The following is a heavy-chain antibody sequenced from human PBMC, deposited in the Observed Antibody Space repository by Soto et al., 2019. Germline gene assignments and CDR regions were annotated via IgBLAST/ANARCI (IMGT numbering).Heavy chain of an antibody. Sequence: LRLSCAASGFTFSSYSMNWVRQAPGKGLEWVSYISSSTIYYADSVKGRFTISRDNAKNSLYLQMNSLRDEDTAVYYCARAGFWYFDLWGRGTLVTVSS. CDR3: ARAGFWYFDL. CDR1: GFTFSSYS. J-gene: IGHJ2*01. V-gene: IGHV3-48*02. CDR2: ISSSTI.